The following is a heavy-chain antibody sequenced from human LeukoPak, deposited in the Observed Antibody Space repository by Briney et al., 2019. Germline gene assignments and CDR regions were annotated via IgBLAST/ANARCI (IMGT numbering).Heavy chain of an antibody. V-gene: IGHV3-30-3*01. CDR1: GFTFGDYA. J-gene: IGHJ3*02. CDR3: ARYSGSYYDDAFDI. D-gene: IGHD1-26*01. CDR2: ISYDGSNQ. Sequence: GRSLRLSCAASGFTFGDYALHWVRQAPGKGLEWVAVISYDGSNQYYADSVQGRFTISRDDSKNTLYLQMNSLRAEDTAVYYCARYSGSYYDDAFDIWGQGTMVTVSS.